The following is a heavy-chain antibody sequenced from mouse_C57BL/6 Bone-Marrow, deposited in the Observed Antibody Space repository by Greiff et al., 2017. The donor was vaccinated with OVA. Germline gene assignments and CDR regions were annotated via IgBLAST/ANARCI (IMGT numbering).Heavy chain of an antibody. CDR1: GFTFSDYY. V-gene: IGHV5-12*01. CDR3: ARHEDYGYGAY. D-gene: IGHD2-2*01. J-gene: IGHJ3*01. CDR2: ISNGGGST. Sequence: EVKLVESGGGLVQPGGSLKLSCEASGFTFSDYYMYWVHQTPEKRLEWVAYISNGGGSTYYTDTVKGRCTISRDNAKNTLYLQMSRLKSEATAMYYCARHEDYGYGAYWGQGPLVTVAA.